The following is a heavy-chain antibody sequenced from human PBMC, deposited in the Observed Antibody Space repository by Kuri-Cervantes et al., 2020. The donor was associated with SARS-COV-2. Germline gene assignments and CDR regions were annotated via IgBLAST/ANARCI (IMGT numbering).Heavy chain of an antibody. V-gene: IGHV3-43*01. CDR2: ISWDGGST. D-gene: IGHD4-23*01. Sequence: GSLRLSCAASGFTFDDYTMHWVRQAPGKGLEWVSLISWDGGSTYYADSVKGRFTISRDNSKNSLYLQMNSLRTEDTALYYCAKDMTPDYGGNVDYWGQGTLVTVSS. CDR1: GFTFDDYT. CDR3: AKDMTPDYGGNVDY. J-gene: IGHJ4*02.